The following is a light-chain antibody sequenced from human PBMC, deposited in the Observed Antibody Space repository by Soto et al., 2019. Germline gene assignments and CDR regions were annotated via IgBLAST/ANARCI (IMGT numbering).Light chain of an antibody. CDR2: AVS. V-gene: IGLV2-14*01. CDR3: CSLTTRDSPI. CDR1: SSDVGAHNL. Sequence: QSVLTQPASVSGSPGQSITISCTGTSSDVGAHNLVSWYQQHPGRPPKLMIYAVSNRPSGVSNPFSGSKSGNTASLTISGLQAEDEADYYCCSLTTRDSPIFGSGTKVTVL. J-gene: IGLJ1*01.